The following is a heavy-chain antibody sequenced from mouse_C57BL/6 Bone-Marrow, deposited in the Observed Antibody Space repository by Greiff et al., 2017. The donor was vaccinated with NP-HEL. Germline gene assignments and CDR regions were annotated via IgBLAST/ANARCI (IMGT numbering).Heavy chain of an antibody. D-gene: IGHD1-1*01. V-gene: IGHV5-6*01. CDR1: GFTFSSYG. Sequence: EVKLMESGGDLVKPGGSLKLSCAASGFTFSSYGMSWVRQTPDKRLEWVATISSGGSYTYYPDSVKGRFTISRDNAKNTLYLQMSSLKSEDTAMYYCARGGVVARDYWGQGTTLTVSS. CDR2: ISSGGSYT. J-gene: IGHJ2*01. CDR3: ARGGVVARDY.